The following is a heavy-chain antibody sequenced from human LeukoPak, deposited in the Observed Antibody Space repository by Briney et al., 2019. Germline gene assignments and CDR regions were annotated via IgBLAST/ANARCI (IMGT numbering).Heavy chain of an antibody. CDR2: ISAYNGNT. CDR1: GYTFTGYY. J-gene: IGHJ4*02. V-gene: IGHV1-18*04. CDR3: ARDPNSSTYDY. D-gene: IGHD6-13*01. Sequence: GASVKVSCKASGYTFTGYYMHWVRQAPGQGLEWMGWISAYNGNTNYAQKLQGRVTMTTDTSTSTAYMELRSLRSDDTAVYYCARDPNSSTYDYWGQGTLVTVSS.